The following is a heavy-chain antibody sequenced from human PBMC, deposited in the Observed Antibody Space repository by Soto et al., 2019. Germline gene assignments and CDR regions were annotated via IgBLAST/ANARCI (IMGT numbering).Heavy chain of an antibody. J-gene: IGHJ4*02. D-gene: IGHD6-6*01. V-gene: IGHV3-33*01. CDR3: ARPAYSSSSGPGY. CDR1: GFTFSSYG. CDR2: IWYDGSNK. Sequence: GGSLRLSCAASGFTFSSYGMHWVRQAPGKGLEWVAVIWYDGSNKYYADSVKGRFTISRDNSKNTLYLQMNSLRAEDTAVYYCARPAYSSSSGPGYWGQGTLVTVSS.